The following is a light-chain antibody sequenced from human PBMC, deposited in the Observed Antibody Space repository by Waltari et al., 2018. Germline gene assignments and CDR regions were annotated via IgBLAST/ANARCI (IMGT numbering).Light chain of an antibody. CDR1: SHAVGGFDY. Sequence: QSALTQPPSAPGSPGQSVTLSSTGRSHAVGGFDYVFWYQQQPGKAPKLIIHQVNKRPSGVPDRFSGSKSGNSAYLTVSGLQADDEGDYHCSSYGGSSTLVFGGGTKLTVL. CDR2: QVN. V-gene: IGLV2-8*01. CDR3: SSYGGSSTLV. J-gene: IGLJ2*01.